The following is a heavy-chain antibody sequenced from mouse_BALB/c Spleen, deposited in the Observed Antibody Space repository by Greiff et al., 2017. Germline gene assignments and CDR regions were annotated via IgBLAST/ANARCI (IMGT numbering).Heavy chain of an antibody. CDR1: GYTFTDYA. D-gene: IGHD1-1*01. CDR3: ARDYYGSSYFAY. V-gene: IGHV1S137*01. Sequence: QVQLQQPGAELVKPGASVKLSCKGSGYTFTDYAMHWVKQSHAKSLEWIGVISTYYGDASYNQKFKGKATMTVDKSSSTAYMELARLTSEDSAIYYCARDYYGSSYFAYWGQGTLVTVSA. J-gene: IGHJ3*01. CDR2: ISTYYGDA.